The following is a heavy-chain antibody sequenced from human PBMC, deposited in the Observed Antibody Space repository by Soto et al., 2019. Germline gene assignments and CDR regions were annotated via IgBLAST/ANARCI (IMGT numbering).Heavy chain of an antibody. J-gene: IGHJ4*02. CDR3: ARGEFSSSWYREPHFDS. Sequence: ASETLSLTCTVSGGSISSGGYYWSWIRHHPGKGLEWIGYIFYSGSTFYSPSLKSRVTISVDTARNQFSLNLRSVTAADTAVYYCARGEFSSSWYREPHFDSWGQGTLVTVSS. D-gene: IGHD6-13*01. CDR1: GGSISSGGYY. V-gene: IGHV4-31*03. CDR2: IFYSGST.